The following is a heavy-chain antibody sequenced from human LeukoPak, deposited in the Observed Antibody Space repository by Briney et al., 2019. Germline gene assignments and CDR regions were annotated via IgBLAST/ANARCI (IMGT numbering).Heavy chain of an antibody. CDR3: ARAAGRNNYDFWSRGRWFDP. CDR2: INHSGST. CDR1: GGSFSGYY. D-gene: IGHD3-3*01. J-gene: IGHJ5*02. V-gene: IGHV4-34*01. Sequence: SETLSLTCAVYGGSFSGYYWSWIRQPPGKGLEWIGKINHSGSTNYNPSLKSRVTISVDTSKNQFSLKLSSVTAADTAVYYCARAAGRNNYDFWSRGRWFDPWGQGTLVTVSS.